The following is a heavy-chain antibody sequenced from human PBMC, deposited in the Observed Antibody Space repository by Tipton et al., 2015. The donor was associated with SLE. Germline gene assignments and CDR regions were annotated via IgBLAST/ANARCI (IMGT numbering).Heavy chain of an antibody. CDR2: IYYSGST. Sequence: TLSLTCTVSGGSISSYYWSWIRQPPGKGLEWIGYIYYSGSTNYNPSLKSRVTISVDTSKNQFSLKLSSVTAADTAVYYCARGGHSRSRLPFDIWGQGTMVTVSS. CDR1: GGSISSYY. V-gene: IGHV4-59*01. CDR3: ARGGHSRSRLPFDI. J-gene: IGHJ3*02. D-gene: IGHD6-13*01.